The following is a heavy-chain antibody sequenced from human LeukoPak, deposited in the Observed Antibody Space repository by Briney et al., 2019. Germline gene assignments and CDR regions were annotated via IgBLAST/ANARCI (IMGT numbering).Heavy chain of an antibody. D-gene: IGHD6-6*01. CDR2: ISSSTSYI. J-gene: IGHJ6*03. CDR3: ARGVPSTAAPPLSGYYYMDV. V-gene: IGHV3-21*01. CDR1: GFTFSNYN. Sequence: PGGSLRLSCAASGFTFSNYNMNWVRQAPGKGLEWVSSISSSTSYIYYADSVKGRFTISRDNAKNSLYLQMNSLRADDTAVYYCARGVPSTAAPPLSGYYYMDVWGKGTTVTVSS.